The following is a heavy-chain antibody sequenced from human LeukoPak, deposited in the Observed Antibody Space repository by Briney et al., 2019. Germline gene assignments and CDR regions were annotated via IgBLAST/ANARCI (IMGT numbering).Heavy chain of an antibody. Sequence: PSETLSLTCTVSGGSISSGGYYWSWIRQPPGKGLEWIGYIYTSGSTNYNPSLKSRVTISVDTSKNQFSLKLSSVTAADTAVYYCARHGSEKTLIDYWGQGTLVTVSS. D-gene: IGHD2-2*03. V-gene: IGHV4-61*08. CDR3: ARHGSEKTLIDY. CDR1: GGSISSGGYY. J-gene: IGHJ4*02. CDR2: IYTSGST.